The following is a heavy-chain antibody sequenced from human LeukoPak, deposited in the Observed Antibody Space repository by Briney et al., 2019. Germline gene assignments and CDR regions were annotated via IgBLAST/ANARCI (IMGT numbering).Heavy chain of an antibody. D-gene: IGHD3-9*01. CDR2: INHSGST. J-gene: IGHJ5*02. CDR1: GGSFSGYY. Sequence: SETLSLTCAVYGGSFSGYYWSWIRQPPGKGLEWIGEINHSGSTNYNLSLKSRVTISVDTSKNQFSLKLSSVTAADTAVYYCARGARYFDWLSPWGQGTLVTVSS. V-gene: IGHV4-34*01. CDR3: ARGARYFDWLSP.